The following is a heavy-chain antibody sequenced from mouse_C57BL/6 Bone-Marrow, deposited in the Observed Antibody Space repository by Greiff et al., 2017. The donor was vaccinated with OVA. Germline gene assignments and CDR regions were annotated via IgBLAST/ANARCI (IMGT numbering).Heavy chain of an antibody. D-gene: IGHD5-5*01. CDR3: ARKGRSLPPLDFDY. CDR2: INPNYGTT. J-gene: IGHJ2*01. V-gene: IGHV1-39*01. CDR1: GYSFTDYN. Sequence: VQLKQSGPELVKPGASVKISCKASGYSFTDYNMNWVKQSNGKSLEWIGVINPNYGTTSSNQKFKGKATLTVDQSSSTAFMQLNSLTSEDSAVYYWARKGRSLPPLDFDYWGQGTTLTVSS.